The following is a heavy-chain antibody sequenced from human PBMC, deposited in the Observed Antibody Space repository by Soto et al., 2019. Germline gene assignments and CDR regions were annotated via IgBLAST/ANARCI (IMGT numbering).Heavy chain of an antibody. CDR3: VRDGTKTLRDWFDP. CDR2: IYATGTT. J-gene: IGHJ5*02. V-gene: IGHV4-4*07. D-gene: IGHD1-1*01. CDR1: GASISGFY. Sequence: QVQLQESGPGLVKPSETLSLTCTVSGASISGFYWSWIRKSAGKGLEWIWRIYATGTTDYNPSLKSRVMMSVDPSKKQFSLKLRSVTAADTAVYYCVRDGTKTLRDWFDPWGQGISVTVSS.